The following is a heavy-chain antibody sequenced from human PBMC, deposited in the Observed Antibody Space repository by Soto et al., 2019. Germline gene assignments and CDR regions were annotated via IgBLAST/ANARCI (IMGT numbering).Heavy chain of an antibody. CDR1: GGSFSGYY. D-gene: IGHD3-10*01. CDR3: ARGPFYGAGSYFGN. CDR2: INHSGST. Sequence: QVQLQQWGAGLLKPSETLSLTCAVYGGSFSGYYWSWIRQPPGKGLEWIGEINHSGSTNYNPSLKSRVTISVDTSKNQFSLKLSSVTAADTAVYYCARGPFYGAGSYFGNWGQGTLVTVSS. V-gene: IGHV4-34*01. J-gene: IGHJ4*02.